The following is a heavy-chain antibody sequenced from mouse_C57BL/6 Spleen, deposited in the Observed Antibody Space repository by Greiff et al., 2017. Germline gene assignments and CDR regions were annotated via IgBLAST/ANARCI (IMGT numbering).Heavy chain of an antibody. CDR2: IWSGGST. Sequence: VKLQESGPGLVQPSQCLSITCTASGFSLTSYGVHWVRQSPGKGLEWLGVIWSGGSTDYNAAFISGLSISKDNSKIQVFFKMNSLQADDTAIYYCALPTIVTTGAMDYWGQGTSVTVSS. CDR1: GFSLTSYG. J-gene: IGHJ4*01. CDR3: ALPTIVTTGAMDY. V-gene: IGHV2-2*01. D-gene: IGHD2-5*01.